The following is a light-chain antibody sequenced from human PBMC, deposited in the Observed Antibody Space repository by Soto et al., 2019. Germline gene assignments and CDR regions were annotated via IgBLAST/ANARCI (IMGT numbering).Light chain of an antibody. CDR1: QSISSW. CDR3: QQYNSYSAT. V-gene: IGKV1-5*03. Sequence: DIRMTQSPSTLSAYVGDRVTITCRARQSISSWLAWYQQKPGKAPKLLIYKASSLESGVPSRFSGIGSGTEFTFTISSLQPDDFATYYCQQYNSYSATFGQGTKVDIK. CDR2: KAS. J-gene: IGKJ1*01.